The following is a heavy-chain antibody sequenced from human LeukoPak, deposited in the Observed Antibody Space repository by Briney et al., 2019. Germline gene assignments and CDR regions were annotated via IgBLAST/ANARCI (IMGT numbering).Heavy chain of an antibody. J-gene: IGHJ4*02. V-gene: IGHV4-34*01. CDR3: ASRDTATGLD. CDR1: GGSFSGYY. Sequence: SETLSLTCAVYGGSFSGYYWSWIRQPPGKGLEWIGEITHSGSTNYNPSLKSRVTISVDTSKSQFSLKLSSVTAADTAVYYCASRDTATGLDWGQGTLVTVSS. D-gene: IGHD5-18*01. CDR2: ITHSGST.